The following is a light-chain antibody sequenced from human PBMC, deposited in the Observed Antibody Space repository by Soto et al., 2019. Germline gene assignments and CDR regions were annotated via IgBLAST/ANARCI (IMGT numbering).Light chain of an antibody. V-gene: IGKV3-15*01. J-gene: IGKJ5*01. CDR2: GAS. CDR1: QSVSSN. CDR3: QQYGSSPIT. Sequence: EIVMTQSPATLSVSPGERATLSCRASQSVSSNLAWYQQKPGQAPRLLIYGASTRATGIPARFSGSGSGTDFTLTIIILEPEDFAVYYCQQYGSSPITFGQGTRLEIK.